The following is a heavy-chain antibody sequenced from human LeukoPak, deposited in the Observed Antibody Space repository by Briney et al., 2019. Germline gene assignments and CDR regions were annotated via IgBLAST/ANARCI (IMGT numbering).Heavy chain of an antibody. CDR1: GGSFSGYY. Sequence: SETLSLTCAVYGGSFSGYYWSWIRQPPGKGLEWNGEINHSGSTNYNPSLKSRVTISVDTSKNQFSLKLSSVTAADTAVYYCASDYGDYEDWFDPWGQGTLVTVSS. CDR3: ASDYGDYEDWFDP. V-gene: IGHV4-34*01. D-gene: IGHD4-17*01. CDR2: INHSGST. J-gene: IGHJ5*02.